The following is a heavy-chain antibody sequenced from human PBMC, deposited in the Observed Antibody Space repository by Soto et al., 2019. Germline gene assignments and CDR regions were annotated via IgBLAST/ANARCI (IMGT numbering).Heavy chain of an antibody. CDR2: ISAYNGNT. CDR1: GYTFTSYG. V-gene: IGHV1-18*01. J-gene: IGHJ4*02. CDR3: AGEDPPSLN. Sequence: QVQLVQSGAEVKKPGASVKVSCKASGYTFTSYGISWVRQAPGQGLEWMGWISAYNGNTNYAQKLQGRVTMTTDKATSTAHMELRSLRSDDTAVYYWAGEDPPSLNGGQGTLVTVSS. D-gene: IGHD2-2*01.